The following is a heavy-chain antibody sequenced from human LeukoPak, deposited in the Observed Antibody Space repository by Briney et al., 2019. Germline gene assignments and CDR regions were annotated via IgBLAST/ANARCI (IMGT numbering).Heavy chain of an antibody. J-gene: IGHJ4*02. CDR3: ASVGFLEWIFIYIDY. V-gene: IGHV3-11*04. Sequence: GGSLRLSCAASGFTFYDYYISWMRQAPGKGLEWVSYISSSGSTIYYADSVKGRFTISRDNAKNSLYLQMNSLRAEDTAVYYCASVGFLEWIFIYIDYCAQGTLVTVSS. CDR1: GFTFYDYY. CDR2: ISSSGSTI. D-gene: IGHD3-3*02.